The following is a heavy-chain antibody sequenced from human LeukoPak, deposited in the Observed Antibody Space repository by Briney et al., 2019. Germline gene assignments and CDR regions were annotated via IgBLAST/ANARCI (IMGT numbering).Heavy chain of an antibody. CDR2: IYSGGST. Sequence: PGGSLRLSCAASGFTVSSNYMSWVRQAPGKRLEWVSVIYSGGSTYYADSVKGRFTISRDNSKNTLYLQMNGLRAEDTAVYYCARVAFRSSSYISGIEYWGQGTLVTVSS. D-gene: IGHD6-6*01. V-gene: IGHV3-53*01. J-gene: IGHJ4*02. CDR1: GFTVSSNY. CDR3: ARVAFRSSSYISGIEY.